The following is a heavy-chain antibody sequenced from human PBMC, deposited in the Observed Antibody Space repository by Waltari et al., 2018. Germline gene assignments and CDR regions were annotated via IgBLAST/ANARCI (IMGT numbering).Heavy chain of an antibody. Sequence: QVDLVESGGGVVQPGRSLRLSCAASGVTFHNYDMHWVRQARGKGLEGVSAISFDSNNKYYTDSVKGRFTISRDNSKNMRYLEMNSLGTEDTALYYCASVADTGYKTNWGQGTLVTVSS. D-gene: IGHD5-12*01. CDR1: GVTFHNYD. CDR2: ISFDSNNK. V-gene: IGHV3-30-3*01. J-gene: IGHJ4*02. CDR3: ASVADTGYKTN.